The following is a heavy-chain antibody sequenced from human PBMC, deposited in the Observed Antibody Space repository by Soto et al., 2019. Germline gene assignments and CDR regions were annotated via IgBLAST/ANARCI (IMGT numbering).Heavy chain of an antibody. Sequence: PSETLSLTCAVYGGSFSGYYWSWIRQPPGKGLEWIGEINHSGSTNYNPSLKSRVTISVDTSKNQFSLKLSSVTAADTAVYYCARRGRYCSGGSCQGRWCFDPWGQRTLVTVSS. V-gene: IGHV4-34*01. D-gene: IGHD2-15*01. J-gene: IGHJ5*02. CDR1: GGSFSGYY. CDR2: INHSGST. CDR3: ARRGRYCSGGSCQGRWCFDP.